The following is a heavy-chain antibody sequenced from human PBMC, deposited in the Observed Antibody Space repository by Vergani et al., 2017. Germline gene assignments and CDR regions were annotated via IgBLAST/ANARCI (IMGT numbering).Heavy chain of an antibody. CDR2: INHSGST. Sequence: QVQLQQWGAGLLKPSETLSLTCAVYGGSFSGYHWSWIRQPPGQGLEWIGEINHSGSTNYNPSLKSRGTISLDTSKNQFSLQLTSVTAADTAVYYCARVGSSQLYDYYYSCMDVWGKGTTVTVSS. V-gene: IGHV4-34*01. D-gene: IGHD2-2*02. CDR3: ARVGSSQLYDYYYSCMDV. J-gene: IGHJ6*03. CDR1: GGSFSGYH.